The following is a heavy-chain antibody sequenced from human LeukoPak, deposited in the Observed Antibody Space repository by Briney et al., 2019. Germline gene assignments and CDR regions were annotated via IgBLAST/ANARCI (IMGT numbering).Heavy chain of an antibody. CDR2: IIPIFGTA. V-gene: IGHV1-69*06. Sequence: ASVKVSCKASGGTFSSYAISWVRQAPGQGLEWMGGIIPIFGTANYAQKFQGRVTITADKSTSTAYMELSSLRSEDTAVYYCASLPSSITIFGVVTENGNWFDPWGQGTLVTVSS. J-gene: IGHJ5*02. CDR3: ASLPSSITIFGVVTENGNWFDP. D-gene: IGHD3-3*01. CDR1: GGTFSSYA.